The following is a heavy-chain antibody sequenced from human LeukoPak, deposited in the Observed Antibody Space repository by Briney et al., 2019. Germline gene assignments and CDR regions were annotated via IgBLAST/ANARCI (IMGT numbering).Heavy chain of an antibody. J-gene: IGHJ1*01. CDR1: GYSFASYW. CDR3: ARGLGFQH. CDR2: TDLSDSYT. D-gene: IGHD6-19*01. V-gene: IGHV5-10-1*01. Sequence: GESLKISCKGSGYSFASYWISWVRQMPGKGLEWMGKTDLSDSYTNYSPSFQGHVTISADKSITTAYLQWSSLKASDTAMYYCARGLGFQHWGQGTLVSVSS.